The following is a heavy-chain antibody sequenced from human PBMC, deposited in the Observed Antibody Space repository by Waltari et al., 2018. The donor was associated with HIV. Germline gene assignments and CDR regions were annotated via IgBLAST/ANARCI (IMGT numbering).Heavy chain of an antibody. Sequence: QLVESGGGLVQPGESLRISCGVSGIGVTDTFLSWVRQAPGKGPEWVAVIYRVGATFYADSVQGRFTVSRDTSKNTMFLQMNSLRAEDTAVYYCANTPYDESGYLTLLFDNWGQGTLVTVSS. CDR2: IYRVGAT. V-gene: IGHV3-66*01. CDR3: ANTPYDESGYLTLLFDN. CDR1: GIGVTDTF. J-gene: IGHJ4*02. D-gene: IGHD3-3*01.